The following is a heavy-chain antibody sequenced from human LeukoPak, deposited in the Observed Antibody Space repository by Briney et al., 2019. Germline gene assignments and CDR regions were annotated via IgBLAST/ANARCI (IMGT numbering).Heavy chain of an antibody. CDR1: GFTFSSYS. CDR3: ARDPPFIIGTTFFDY. Sequence: GSLRLSCAASGFTFSSYSMTWVRQAPGKGLEWVSSISTSSTYIYYADSVKGRFTISRDNAKNSLYLQMNSLRAEDTAVYYCARDPPFIIGTTFFDYWGQGTLVTVSS. J-gene: IGHJ4*02. D-gene: IGHD1-20*01. V-gene: IGHV3-21*01. CDR2: ISTSSTYI.